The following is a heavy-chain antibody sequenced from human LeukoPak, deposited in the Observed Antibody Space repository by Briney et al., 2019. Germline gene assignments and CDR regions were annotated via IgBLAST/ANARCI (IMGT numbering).Heavy chain of an antibody. CDR1: GGSFSGYY. D-gene: IGHD1-26*01. CDR2: INHSGST. V-gene: IGHV4-34*01. J-gene: IGHJ4*02. Sequence: PSETLSLTCAVYGGSFSGYYWSWIRQPPGKGLEWIGEINHSGSTNYNPSLKSRVTISVDTSKNQFSLKLSSVTAADTAVYYCARAPIGSHADYWGQGILVTVSS. CDR3: ARAPIGSHADY.